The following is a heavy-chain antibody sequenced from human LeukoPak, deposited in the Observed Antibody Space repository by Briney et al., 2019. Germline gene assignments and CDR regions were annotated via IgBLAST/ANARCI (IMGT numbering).Heavy chain of an antibody. CDR3: ATSAHIEVGTAPPPDY. Sequence: GGSLRLSCAASGITFTIAGMHWVRQVPGKGLEWVAVISSDGRNIYYADSVKGRFIISRDNPKNTLYLQMSGLRAEDTAVYYCATSAHIEVGTAPPPDYWGQGTLVTVTS. CDR1: GITFTIAG. V-gene: IGHV3-30*03. CDR2: ISSDGRNI. J-gene: IGHJ4*02. D-gene: IGHD2-21*02.